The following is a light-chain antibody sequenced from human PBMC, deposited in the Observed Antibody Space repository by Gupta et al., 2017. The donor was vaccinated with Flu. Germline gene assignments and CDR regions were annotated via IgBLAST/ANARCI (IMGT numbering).Light chain of an antibody. CDR1: QDIDNY. Sequence: DIQMTQSPSSLSASVGDRVTITCQASQDIDNYLNWYQQKPGKAPKLLIYDVAYLKAGVPSRFSGSGSGTVFSFTISSLQPEDIATYYCQQADDLPFTFGGGTTVEIK. CDR3: QQADDLPFT. CDR2: DVA. V-gene: IGKV1-33*01. J-gene: IGKJ4*01.